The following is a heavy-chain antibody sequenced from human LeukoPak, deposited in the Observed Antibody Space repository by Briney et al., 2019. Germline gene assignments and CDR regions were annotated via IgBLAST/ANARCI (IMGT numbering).Heavy chain of an antibody. CDR1: GFTFSSYE. D-gene: IGHD2-15*01. J-gene: IGHJ6*03. V-gene: IGHV3-48*03. CDR3: ARDHELYCSGGSCSRMDV. CDR2: ISSSGGTI. Sequence: GGSLRLSCAASGFTFSSYEMSWVRQAPGKGLEWVSYISSSGGTIYYADSVKGRFTISRDNAKNSLYLQMNSLRAEDTAVYYCARDHELYCSGGSCSRMDVWGKGTTVTISS.